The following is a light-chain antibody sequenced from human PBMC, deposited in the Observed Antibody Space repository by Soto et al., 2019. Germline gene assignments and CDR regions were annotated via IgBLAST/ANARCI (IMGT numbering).Light chain of an antibody. Sequence: DIVMTQSPLYLPVTPGQPASISCRSSQSLLHSNGNHYLDRYLQKPGQSPQLLISLGSNRASGVPDRLSGSGSGTDFTLEISRVEAEDVGVYYCMQALQTPFTFGPGTKVDIK. CDR2: LGS. CDR3: MQALQTPFT. V-gene: IGKV2-28*01. CDR1: QSLLHSNGNHY. J-gene: IGKJ3*01.